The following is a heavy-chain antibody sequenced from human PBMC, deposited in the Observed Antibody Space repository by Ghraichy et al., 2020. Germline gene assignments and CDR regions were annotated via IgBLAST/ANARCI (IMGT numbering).Heavy chain of an antibody. CDR3: ARWRSGSADY. CDR2: TKNKANSYTT. CDR1: GFTSSDHY. Sequence: LSLTCAVSGFTSSDHYLDWVRQAPGKGLEWVGRTKNKANSYTTEYAASVKGRFTISRDDSKNSMYLQMSSLKPDDTAVYYCARWRSGSADYWGQGTLVTVSS. D-gene: IGHD1-26*01. V-gene: IGHV3-72*01. J-gene: IGHJ4*02.